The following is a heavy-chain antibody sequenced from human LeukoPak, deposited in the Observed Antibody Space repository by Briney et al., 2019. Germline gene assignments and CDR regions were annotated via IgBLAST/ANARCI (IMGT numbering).Heavy chain of an antibody. V-gene: IGHV3-48*03. CDR2: ISSSGSTI. D-gene: IGHD3-10*01. CDR1: GFTFSSYE. J-gene: IGHJ4*02. CDR3: VRDRSGSWDFDY. Sequence: GGSLRLSCAASGFTFSSYEMNWVRQAPGKGLECVSYISSSGSTIYYADSVKGRFTISRNNTANSLYLEMTNLRAGDTAVYYCVRDRSGSWDFDYWGQGTLVTVSS.